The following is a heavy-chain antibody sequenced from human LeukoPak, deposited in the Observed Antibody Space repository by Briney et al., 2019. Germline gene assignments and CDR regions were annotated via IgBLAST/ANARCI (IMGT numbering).Heavy chain of an antibody. CDR1: GFTFSSYA. V-gene: IGHV3-30-3*01. CDR2: ISYDGSNK. D-gene: IGHD3-22*01. CDR3: ARAHYYDSSGYYSSYFDY. J-gene: IGHJ4*02. Sequence: GGSLRLSCAASGFTFSSYAMHWVRQAPSKGLKWVAVISYDGSNKYYADSVKGRFTISRDNSKNTLYLQMNSLRAEDTAVYYCARAHYYDSSGYYSSYFDYWGQGTLVTVSS.